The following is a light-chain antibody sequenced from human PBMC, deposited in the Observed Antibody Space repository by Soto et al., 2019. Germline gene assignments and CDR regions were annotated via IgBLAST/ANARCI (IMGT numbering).Light chain of an antibody. CDR1: QNIDTY. CDR2: AAS. Sequence: DIQMTQSPSSLSASVGDRVTITCRASQNIDTYLNWYQLRPGKAPKLLIFAASNLQSGVPSRFSGGGSGTDFTLTVSCLQPEDFATYSCQQSFSISYTFGQGTKLEIK. CDR3: QQSFSISYT. V-gene: IGKV1-39*01. J-gene: IGKJ2*01.